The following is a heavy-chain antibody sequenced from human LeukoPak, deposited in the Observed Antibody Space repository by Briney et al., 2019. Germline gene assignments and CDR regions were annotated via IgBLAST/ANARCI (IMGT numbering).Heavy chain of an antibody. Sequence: GGSLRLSCAASGFTFSSYWMSWVRQAPGKGLEWVANIKQDGSEKYYVDSVKGRFTISRDNAKNSLYLQVNSLRAEDTAVYYCARVDSLGQLLYGRSAFDIWGQGTMVTVSS. D-gene: IGHD2-2*02. CDR3: ARVDSLGQLLYGRSAFDI. CDR2: IKQDGSEK. V-gene: IGHV3-7*01. J-gene: IGHJ3*02. CDR1: GFTFSSYW.